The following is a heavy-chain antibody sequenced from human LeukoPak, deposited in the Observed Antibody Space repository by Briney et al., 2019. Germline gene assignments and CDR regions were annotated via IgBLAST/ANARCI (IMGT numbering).Heavy chain of an antibody. CDR3: AREPVVPATPYDFDY. Sequence: GGSLRLSCAASGFTYSSYAMHWVRQAPGKGLEGVAVISYDGSNKYYADSVKGRFTISRDNSKNTLYLQMNSLRAEDTAVYYCAREPVVPATPYDFDYWGQGTLVTVSS. CDR2: ISYDGSNK. J-gene: IGHJ4*02. CDR1: GFTYSSYA. V-gene: IGHV3-30-3*01. D-gene: IGHD2-2*01.